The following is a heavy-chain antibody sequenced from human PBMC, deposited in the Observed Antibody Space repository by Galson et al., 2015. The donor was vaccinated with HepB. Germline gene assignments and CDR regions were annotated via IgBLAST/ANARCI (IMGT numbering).Heavy chain of an antibody. CDR3: ARARYNISPPDL. V-gene: IGHV1-18*01. CDR1: GYTFSSYS. D-gene: IGHD2/OR15-2a*01. Sequence: SVKVSCKASGYTFSSYSITWVRQAPGQGLEWVGWISPHNRYTNYAQNFQGRVTMTTDTSTNTAYMELRSLRSDDTAVYFCARARYNISPPDLWGQGSLVTVSS. J-gene: IGHJ1*01. CDR2: ISPHNRYT.